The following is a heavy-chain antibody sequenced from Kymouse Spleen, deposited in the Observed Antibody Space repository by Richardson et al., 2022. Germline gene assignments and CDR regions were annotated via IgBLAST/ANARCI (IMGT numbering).Heavy chain of an antibody. CDR3: ARGHDYSNYGDYFDY. V-gene: IGHV4-34*01. CDR2: INHSGST. J-gene: IGHJ4*02. D-gene: IGHD4-11,IGHD4-11*01. Sequence: QVQLQQWGAGLLKPSETLSLTCAVYGGSFSGYYWSWIRQPPGKGLEWIGEINHSGSTNYNPSLKSRVTISVDTSKNQFSLKLSSVTAADTAVYYCARGHDYSNYGDYFDYWGQGTLVTVSS. CDR1: GGSFSGYY.